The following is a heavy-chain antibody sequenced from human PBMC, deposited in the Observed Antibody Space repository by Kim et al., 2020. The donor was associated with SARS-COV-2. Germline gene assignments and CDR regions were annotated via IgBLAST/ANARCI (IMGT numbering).Heavy chain of an antibody. D-gene: IGHD2-8*02. CDR3: ARELGVISIVLVVRGGMDV. J-gene: IGHJ6*02. V-gene: IGHV3-30*04. CDR2: ISYDGSNK. CDR1: GFTFSSYA. Sequence: GGSLRLSCAASGFTFSSYAMHWVRQAPGKGLEWVAVISYDGSNKYYVDSVKGRFTISRDNSKNTLYLQMNSLRAEDTAVYYCARELGVISIVLVVRGGMDVWGQGTTVTVSS.